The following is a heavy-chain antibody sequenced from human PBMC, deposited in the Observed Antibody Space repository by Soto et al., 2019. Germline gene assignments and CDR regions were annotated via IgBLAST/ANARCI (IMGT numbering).Heavy chain of an antibody. Sequence: SETLSLTCTVSGGSISSYYWSWIRQPPGKGLEWIGYIYYSGSTNYNPSLKSRVTISVDTSKNQFSLKLSSVTAADTAVYYCARAEDGYTPDYWGQGTLVTVPS. J-gene: IGHJ4*02. CDR2: IYYSGST. V-gene: IGHV4-59*01. CDR1: GGSISSYY. CDR3: ARAEDGYTPDY. D-gene: IGHD5-12*01.